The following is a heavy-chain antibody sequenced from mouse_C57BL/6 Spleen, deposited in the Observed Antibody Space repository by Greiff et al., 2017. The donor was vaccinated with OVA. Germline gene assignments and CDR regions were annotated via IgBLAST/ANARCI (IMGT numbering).Heavy chain of an antibody. CDR1: GYAFSSYW. J-gene: IGHJ2*01. V-gene: IGHV1-80*01. D-gene: IGHD2-5*01. CDR3: AEENPSCSNFDY. Sequence: QVQLQQSGAELVKPGASVKISCKASGYAFSSYWMNWVKQRPGKGLEWIGQIYPGDGDTNYNGKFKGKATLTADKSSSTAYMQLSSLTSEDSAVYICAEENPSCSNFDYWGQGTTLTVSS. CDR2: IYPGDGDT.